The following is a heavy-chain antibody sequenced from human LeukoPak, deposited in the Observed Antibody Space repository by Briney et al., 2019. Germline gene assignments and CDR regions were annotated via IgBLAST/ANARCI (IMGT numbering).Heavy chain of an antibody. CDR2: ISSSSGYT. CDR1: GFTFSDYY. Sequence: PGGSLRLSCAASGFTFSDYYMSWIRQAPGKGLEWVSYISSSSGYTNYADSVKGRFTISRDNAKNSLHLQMNSLRAEDTAVYYCARTYYYDSSGYYPYYFDYWGQGTLVTVSS. D-gene: IGHD3-22*01. J-gene: IGHJ4*02. V-gene: IGHV3-11*03. CDR3: ARTYYYDSSGYYPYYFDY.